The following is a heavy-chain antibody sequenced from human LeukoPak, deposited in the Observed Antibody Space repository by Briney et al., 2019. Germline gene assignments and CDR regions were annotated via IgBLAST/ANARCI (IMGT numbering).Heavy chain of an antibody. D-gene: IGHD6-19*01. CDR3: AKADEGLYFDY. J-gene: IGHJ4*02. CDR2: ISYDGSTK. Sequence: GRSLRLSCAASGFTFSSYALHWVRQAPGKGLEWVAVISYDGSTKYYADSVKGRFTISRDNSENALYLQMNSLRTEDTALYYCAKADEGLYFDYWGQGTLVTVSS. V-gene: IGHV3-30-3*01. CDR1: GFTFSSYA.